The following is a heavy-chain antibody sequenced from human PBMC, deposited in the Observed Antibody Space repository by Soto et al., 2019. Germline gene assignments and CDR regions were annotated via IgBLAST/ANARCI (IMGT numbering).Heavy chain of an antibody. CDR3: ARGGDGFDL. Sequence: QVRLQESGPGLVRPSQTLSLTCSVSGDSLTIGGHYWTWIRQHPGKGLEWIGYIYHSGSTYYSPSLRSRVTIAVYTSENQFSLKLTSMTAADTAFYYCARGGDGFDLWGQGKMVTVSS. J-gene: IGHJ3*01. CDR1: GDSLTIGGHY. V-gene: IGHV4-31*03. CDR2: IYHSGST.